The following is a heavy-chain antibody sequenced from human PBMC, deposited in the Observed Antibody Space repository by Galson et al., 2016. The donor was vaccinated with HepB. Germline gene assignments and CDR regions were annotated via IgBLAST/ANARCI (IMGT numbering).Heavy chain of an antibody. CDR3: ARVPPDTASGFFDL. V-gene: IGHV4-59*01. CDR2: IYYSGST. J-gene: IGHJ2*01. Sequence: SETLSLTCTVSGGSISSYYWSWIRQPPGKGLEWIGFIYYSGSTNYNPSLKSRVTISGDTSKNQFSLKLSSVTAADTAVYYCARVPPDTASGFFDLWGRGTLVTVSS. CDR1: GGSISSYY. D-gene: IGHD5-18*01.